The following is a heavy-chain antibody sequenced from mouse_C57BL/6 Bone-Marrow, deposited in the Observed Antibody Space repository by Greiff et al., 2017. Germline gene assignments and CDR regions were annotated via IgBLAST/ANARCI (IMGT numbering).Heavy chain of an antibody. CDR2: IDPSDSET. D-gene: IGHD2-4*01. CDR1: GYTFTSYW. V-gene: IGHV1-52*01. J-gene: IGHJ4*01. CDR3: ARWGGLRRSYYYAMDY. Sequence: QVQLQQPGAELVRPGSSVKLSCKASGYTFTSYWMHWVKQRPIQGLEWIGNIDPSDSETHYNQKFKDKATLTVAKSSSTAYMQLSSLTSEGSAVYYCARWGGLRRSYYYAMDYWGQGTSVTVSS.